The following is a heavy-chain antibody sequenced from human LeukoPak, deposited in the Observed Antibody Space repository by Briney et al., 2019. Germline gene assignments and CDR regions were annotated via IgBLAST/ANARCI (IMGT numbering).Heavy chain of an antibody. Sequence: ASVKVSCKESGYTFTSYYMHWLRQAPGQGLEWMGIINPSGGSTSYAQKFQGRVTMTRDTSTSTVYMELSSLRSEDTAVYYCARSNITMIVVVINPAYDYWGQGTLVTVSS. D-gene: IGHD3-22*01. CDR3: ARSNITMIVVVINPAYDY. CDR1: GYTFTSYY. J-gene: IGHJ4*02. V-gene: IGHV1-46*01. CDR2: INPSGGST.